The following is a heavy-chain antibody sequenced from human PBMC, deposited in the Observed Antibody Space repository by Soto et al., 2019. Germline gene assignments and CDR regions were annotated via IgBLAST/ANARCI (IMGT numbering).Heavy chain of an antibody. V-gene: IGHV3-30-3*01. CDR3: ARAQGTAGCFDS. D-gene: IGHD6-13*01. Sequence: QVRLVESGGGMVQPGKSLTLSCVTAGFTFRNYAIHWVRQGPGKGLRAVAFTSKDGNNTYYIDSVRGRFTISRDNSRNTVYLQMNSLTFEDTAVYYCARAQGTAGCFDSWGQGALVTVSS. CDR2: TSKDGNNT. CDR1: GFTFRNYA. J-gene: IGHJ4*02.